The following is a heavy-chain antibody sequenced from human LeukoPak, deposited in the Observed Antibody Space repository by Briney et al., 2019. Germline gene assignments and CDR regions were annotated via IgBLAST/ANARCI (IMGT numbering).Heavy chain of an antibody. V-gene: IGHV1-18*01. D-gene: IGHD5-24*01. Sequence: ASVKVSCKASGYTFTTYGISWVRHAPGQGLEWMGWISAYNGNTNYAQKFQGRVTVTTDTSTSTAYMELRSLRSDDTAVYYCARDRATDREQNWFDPWGQGTLVTVSS. CDR3: ARDRATDREQNWFDP. CDR2: ISAYNGNT. CDR1: GYTFTTYG. J-gene: IGHJ5*02.